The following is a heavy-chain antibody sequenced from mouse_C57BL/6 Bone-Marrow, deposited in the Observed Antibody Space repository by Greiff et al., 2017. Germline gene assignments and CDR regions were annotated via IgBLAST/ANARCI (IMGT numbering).Heavy chain of an antibody. CDR2: IYPGDGAT. V-gene: IGHV1-80*01. CDR1: GYAFSSYW. Sequence: QVQLQQSGAELVKPGASVKISCKASGYAFSSYWMNWVKQRPGKGLEWIGQIYPGDGATNYNGKFKGKATLTADKSSSTAYMQRSSLTSEDSAVYFCARSPRDGMDYWGQGTSVTVSS. J-gene: IGHJ4*01. CDR3: ARSPRDGMDY.